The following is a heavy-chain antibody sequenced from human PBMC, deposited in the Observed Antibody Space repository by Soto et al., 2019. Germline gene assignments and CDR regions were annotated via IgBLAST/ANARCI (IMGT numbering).Heavy chain of an antibody. D-gene: IGHD1-26*01. Sequence: QVQLQESGPGLVKPSQTLSLTCTVSGGSISSGGYYWSWIRQHPGKGLEWIGYIYYSGSTYYNPSLKSRVTISVDPSKNQFSLKLSSVTAADTAVYYCARVGGIVGATAADYWGQGTLVTVSS. CDR1: GGSISSGGYY. CDR2: IYYSGST. CDR3: ARVGGIVGATAADY. V-gene: IGHV4-31*03. J-gene: IGHJ4*02.